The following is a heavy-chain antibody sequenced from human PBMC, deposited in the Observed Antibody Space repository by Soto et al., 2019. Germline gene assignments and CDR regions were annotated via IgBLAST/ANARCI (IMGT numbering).Heavy chain of an antibody. CDR1: GFTFSSYS. D-gene: IGHD1-26*01. Sequence: PGGSLRLSCAASGFTFSSYSMNWVRQAPGKGLEWVSSISSSSSYIYYADSVKGRFTISRDNAKNSLYLQMNSLRAEDTAVYYCARDLVGADSDYYGMDVWGQGTTVTVSS. CDR2: ISSSSSYI. J-gene: IGHJ6*02. V-gene: IGHV3-21*01. CDR3: ARDLVGADSDYYGMDV.